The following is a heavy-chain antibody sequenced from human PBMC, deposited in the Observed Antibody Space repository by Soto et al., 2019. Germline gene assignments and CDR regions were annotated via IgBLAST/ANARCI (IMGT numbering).Heavy chain of an antibody. CDR1: GGSISSGGYS. J-gene: IGHJ5*02. D-gene: IGHD6-13*01. CDR2: IYYSGST. V-gene: IGHV4-31*11. CDR3: ARDLSSSTPNWFDP. Sequence: SETLSLTCAPSGGSISSGGYSSSWIRQQPRKGLEWIGYIYYSGSTYYNQSLKSRVTISVDTSKNQFSLKLSSVTAADTAVYYCARDLSSSTPNWFDPWGQGTLVTVSS.